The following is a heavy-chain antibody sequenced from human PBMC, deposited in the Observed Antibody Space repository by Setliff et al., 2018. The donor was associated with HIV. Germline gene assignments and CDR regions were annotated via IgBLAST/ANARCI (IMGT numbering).Heavy chain of an antibody. CDR1: GGSISSGSYY. D-gene: IGHD3-16*01. CDR2: IHPSVTT. CDR3: ARGGRLSANWFDP. J-gene: IGHJ5*02. Sequence: SETLSLTCTVSGGSISSGSYYWSWIRQPAGRGLEWIGHIHPSVTTNYNPSLKSRVAISMDTSKNQFSLTVTSVTAADTAVYYCARGGRLSANWFDPWGQGILGHRLL. V-gene: IGHV4-61*09.